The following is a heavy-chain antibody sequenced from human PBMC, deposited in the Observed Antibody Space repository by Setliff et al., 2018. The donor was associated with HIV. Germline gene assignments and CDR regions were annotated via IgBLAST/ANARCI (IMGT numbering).Heavy chain of an antibody. CDR2: INTDGSSA. V-gene: IGHV3-74*03. CDR1: GFTFSNSW. Sequence: GGSLRLSCAASGFTFSNSWMHWVRQAPGKGLVWVSRINTDGSSATYADSVKGRFTNSRDNAKNTRYLQMDGLRAEDTAVYYCARGGANQSWFDSWGQGTLVTVSS. CDR3: ARGGANQSWFDS. D-gene: IGHD3-16*01. J-gene: IGHJ5*01.